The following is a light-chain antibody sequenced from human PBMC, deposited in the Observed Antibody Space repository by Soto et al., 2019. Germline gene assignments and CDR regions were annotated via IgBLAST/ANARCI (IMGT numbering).Light chain of an antibody. CDR3: QHRSNCPPFS. V-gene: IGKV3-11*01. J-gene: IGKJ3*01. CDR2: DAS. Sequence: IVFTPAPSTRSLSLGERSRLSWRASQSIGSYLAWYQHKLVQPPRLLIYDASNRATGIPVSFSGSGSATAFTLTTSSMEHADYAVYYCQHRSNCPPFSVGHGTKVDIK. CDR1: QSIGSY.